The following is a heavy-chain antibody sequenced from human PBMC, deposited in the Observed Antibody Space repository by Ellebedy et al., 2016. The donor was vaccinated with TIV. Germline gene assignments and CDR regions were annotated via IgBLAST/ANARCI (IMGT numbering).Heavy chain of an antibody. CDR3: ARVDRYFDWLMYHYYGMDV. D-gene: IGHD3-9*01. CDR1: GYTFTSYD. Sequence: ASVKVSCXASGYTFTSYDINWVRQATGQGLEWMGWMNPNSGNTGYAQKFQGRVTMTRNTSISTAYMELSSLRSEDTAVYYCARVDRYFDWLMYHYYGMDVWGQGTTVTVSS. V-gene: IGHV1-8*01. CDR2: MNPNSGNT. J-gene: IGHJ6*02.